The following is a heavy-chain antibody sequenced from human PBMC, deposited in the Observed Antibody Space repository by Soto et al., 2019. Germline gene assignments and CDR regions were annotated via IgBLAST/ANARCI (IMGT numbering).Heavy chain of an antibody. CDR3: ARVVDVRPATYSGMDV. V-gene: IGHV1-3*01. CDR2: MDAGTGNT. D-gene: IGHD2-21*01. J-gene: IGHJ6*02. Sequence: ASVKVSCKAFGYTFETYGIHWVRQAPGHVLEWLGYMDAGTGNTKRSHLFEDRGILTKATFATTADLELSGLTYDDTAIYYCARVVDVRPATYSGMDVWGPGTRVTVSS. CDR1: GYTFETYG.